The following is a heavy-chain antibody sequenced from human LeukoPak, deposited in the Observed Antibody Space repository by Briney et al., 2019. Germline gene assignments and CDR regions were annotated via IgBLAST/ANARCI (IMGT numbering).Heavy chain of an antibody. V-gene: IGHV4-61*10. Sequence: SETLSLTCTVSGGSFSSDLYYWSWIRQPAGKGLEWIGYIYYSGSTNYNPSLKSRVTISVDTSKNQFSLKLSSVTAADTAVYYCARGSTRDKFDPWGQGTLVTVSS. CDR1: GGSFSSDLYY. CDR2: IYYSGST. CDR3: ARGSTRDKFDP. D-gene: IGHD2-15*01. J-gene: IGHJ5*02.